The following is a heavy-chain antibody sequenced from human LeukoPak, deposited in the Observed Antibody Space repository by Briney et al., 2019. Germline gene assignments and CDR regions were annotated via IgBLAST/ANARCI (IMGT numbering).Heavy chain of an antibody. D-gene: IGHD6-6*01. J-gene: IGHJ4*02. V-gene: IGHV3-23*01. CDR2: ISGSGGST. CDR3: AKVSQPWRQLGPYDY. CDR1: GFTFSSYA. Sequence: GGSLRLSCAASGFTFSSYAMSWVRQAPGKGLEWVSAISGSGGSTYYADSVKGRFTISRDNSKNTLYLQMNSLRAEDTAVYYCAKVSQPWRQLGPYDYWGQGTLVTVSS.